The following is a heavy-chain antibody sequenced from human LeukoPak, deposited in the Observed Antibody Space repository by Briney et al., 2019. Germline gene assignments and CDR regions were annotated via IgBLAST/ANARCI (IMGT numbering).Heavy chain of an antibody. CDR1: GYTFTSYG. CDR2: ISAYNGNT. V-gene: IGHV1-18*01. J-gene: IGHJ4*02. D-gene: IGHD6-19*01. CDR3: ARVMSVGIAEADPFDY. Sequence: ASVKVSCKASGYTFTSYGISWVRQAPGQGLEWMGWISAYNGNTNYAQKLQGRVTMTTDTSTSTAYMELRSLTSDDTAVYYCARVMSVGIAEADPFDYWGQGTLVTVSS.